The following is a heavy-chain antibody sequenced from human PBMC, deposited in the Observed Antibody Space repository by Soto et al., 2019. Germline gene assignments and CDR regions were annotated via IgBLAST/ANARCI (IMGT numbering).Heavy chain of an antibody. CDR3: ARGDLLRGTVWFDP. CDR2: IYYSGST. D-gene: IGHD3-10*01. J-gene: IGHJ5*02. Sequence: SETLSLTCTVSGGSISSGGYYWSWIRQHPGKGLEWIGYIYYSGSTYYNPSLKSRVTISVDTSKNQFSLKLSSVTAADTAVYYCARGDLLRGTVWFDPWGQGTLVTVSS. V-gene: IGHV4-31*03. CDR1: GGSISSGGYY.